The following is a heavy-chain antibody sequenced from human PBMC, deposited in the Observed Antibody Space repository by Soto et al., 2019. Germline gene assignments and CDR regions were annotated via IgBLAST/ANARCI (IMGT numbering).Heavy chain of an antibody. D-gene: IGHD2-15*01. Sequence: DVQLVESGGGLVKPGESLRLSCRAYGFTFYNSWMTWVRQAPGKGLEWVGRIKAGGTTDYPATMRGTFTVSRDDSKSTLWLQMDSLKVEDTAIYYCTADTPTAGVGELDYWGQGIPVTVSS. CDR3: TADTPTAGVGELDY. J-gene: IGHJ4*02. V-gene: IGHV3-15*01. CDR2: IKAGGTT. CDR1: GFTFYNSW.